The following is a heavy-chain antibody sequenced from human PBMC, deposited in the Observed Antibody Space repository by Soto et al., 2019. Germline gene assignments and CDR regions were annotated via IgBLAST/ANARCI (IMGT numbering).Heavy chain of an antibody. D-gene: IGHD1-1*01. CDR1: GDSISSADYY. J-gene: IGHJ6*02. CDR2: IFYSGTT. Sequence: SETLSLTCTVSGDSISSADYYWSWIRQTPGKGLEWIGHIFYSGTTYYNPSLKSRLTISVDTSKNHFSLGLTSVTAADTAVYYCARDLWVEPELYYYGMDVWGQGTTVTVSS. V-gene: IGHV4-30-4*01. CDR3: ARDLWVEPELYYYGMDV.